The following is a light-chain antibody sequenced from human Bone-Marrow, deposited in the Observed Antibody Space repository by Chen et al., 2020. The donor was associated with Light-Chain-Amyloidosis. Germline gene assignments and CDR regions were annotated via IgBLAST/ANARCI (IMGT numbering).Light chain of an antibody. V-gene: IGLV3-25*03. CDR2: NES. Sequence: YELTQPPSVSVSPGQTARIACSGDGLPKQYAYWYQQKLGQAPVLVIYNESERPAGIPERFSGSSSGTTVTLTISGVKAEDEADYYCQSADTTATLSVLFGGGNKLTVL. CDR1: GLPKQY. J-gene: IGLJ3*02. CDR3: QSADTTATLSVL.